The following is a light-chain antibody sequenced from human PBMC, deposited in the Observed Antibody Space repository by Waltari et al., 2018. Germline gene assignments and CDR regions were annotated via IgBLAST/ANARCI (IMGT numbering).Light chain of an antibody. V-gene: IGLV2-14*01. CDR2: QVS. J-gene: IGLJ2*01. CDR3: NSYTTSGTFV. Sequence: QSALTQPASVSGSPGQSITIPCTGTSSDVGAYNYVSWYQHHPGKAPKIMIYQVSNRPSGVSNRLSGSKSGNTASLTISGLQAEDEGDYYCNSYTTSGTFVFGGGTKLTVL. CDR1: SSDVGAYNY.